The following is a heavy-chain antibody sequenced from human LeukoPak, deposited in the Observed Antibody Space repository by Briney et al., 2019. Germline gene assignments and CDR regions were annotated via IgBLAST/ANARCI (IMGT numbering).Heavy chain of an antibody. CDR2: ISGSGGST. J-gene: IGHJ4*02. CDR1: GFTFSSYW. D-gene: IGHD2-15*01. V-gene: IGHV3-23*01. Sequence: GGSLRLSCVVSGFTFSSYWMSWVRQAPGKGLEWVSAISGSGGSTYYADSVKGRFTISRDNSKNTLYLQMNSLRAEDTAVYYCAKDALVVVVADSYFDYWGQGTLVTVSS. CDR3: AKDALVVVVADSYFDY.